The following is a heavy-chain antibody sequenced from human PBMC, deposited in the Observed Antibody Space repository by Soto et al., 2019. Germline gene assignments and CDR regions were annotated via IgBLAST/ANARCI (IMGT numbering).Heavy chain of an antibody. CDR1: GKSVDSNSAA. V-gene: IGHV6-1*01. CDR3: ARDETIFLSGMDV. J-gene: IGHJ6*02. CDR2: TYYRSKWYN. D-gene: IGHD3-9*01. Sequence: SLNSAMSGKSVDSNSAACIWIKQSPSRGLEWLGRTYYRSKWYNDYAVSVKSRITINPDTSKNQFSLQLNSVTPEDTAVYYCARDETIFLSGMDVWGQGTTVTVSS.